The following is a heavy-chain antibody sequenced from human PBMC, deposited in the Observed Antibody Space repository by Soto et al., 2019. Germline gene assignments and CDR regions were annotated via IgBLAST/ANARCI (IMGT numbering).Heavy chain of an antibody. CDR3: ARAVFXEYEDTLLDYYYYGMDV. Sequence: SETLSLTCAVYGGSFSCYYWSWGRQPPGKGLEWIGEINHSGSTNYNPSLKSRVTISVDTSKNQFSLKLSSVTAADTAVYYCARAVFXEYEDTLLDYYYYGMDVWGQGTTVTVSS. J-gene: IGHJ6*02. D-gene: IGHD3-10*02. CDR1: GGSFSCYY. CDR2: INHSGST. V-gene: IGHV4-34*01.